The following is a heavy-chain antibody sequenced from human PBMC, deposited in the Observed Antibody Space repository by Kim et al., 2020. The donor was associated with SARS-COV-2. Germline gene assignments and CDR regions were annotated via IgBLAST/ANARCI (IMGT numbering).Heavy chain of an antibody. D-gene: IGHD6-13*01. CDR2: INHSGST. CDR3: ARGPSPPFSSSWYFRRGHDYYYGMDV. V-gene: IGHV4-34*01. J-gene: IGHJ6*02. CDR1: GGSFSGYY. Sequence: SETLSLTCAVYGGSFSGYYWSWIRQPPGKGLEWIGEINHSGSTNYNPSLKSRVTISVDTSKNQFSLKLSSVTAADTAVYYCARGPSPPFSSSWYFRRGHDYYYGMDVWGQGTTVTVSS.